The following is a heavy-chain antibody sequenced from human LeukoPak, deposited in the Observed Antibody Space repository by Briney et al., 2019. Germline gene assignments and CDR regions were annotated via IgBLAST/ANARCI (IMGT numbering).Heavy chain of an antibody. CDR1: GFTVSGNY. CDR3: TTGDYSGSGSYPD. J-gene: IGHJ4*02. CDR2: IKSKSQGETR. D-gene: IGHD3-10*01. V-gene: IGHV3-15*01. Sequence: GGSLRLSCAVSGFTVSGNYMTWVRQAPGKGLEWVGRIKSKSQGETRDYAAPVKGRFAISRDDSKYTLYLQMNSLKTDDTAVYYCTTGDYSGSGSYPDWGQGTLVTVSS.